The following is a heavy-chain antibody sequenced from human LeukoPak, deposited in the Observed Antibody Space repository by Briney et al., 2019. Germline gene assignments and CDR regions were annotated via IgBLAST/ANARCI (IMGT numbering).Heavy chain of an antibody. D-gene: IGHD2-2*01. V-gene: IGHV3-74*01. J-gene: IGHJ4*02. CDR3: VSFYETY. Sequence: GGSLRLSCAASGFTFSSYAMSWVRQAPGKGLVWVSHINGDGSWTSYADSVKGRFTISKDNAKNTVYLQTNNLRAEDTAVYYCVSFYETYWGRGTLVTVSS. CDR2: INGDGSWT. CDR1: GFTFSSYA.